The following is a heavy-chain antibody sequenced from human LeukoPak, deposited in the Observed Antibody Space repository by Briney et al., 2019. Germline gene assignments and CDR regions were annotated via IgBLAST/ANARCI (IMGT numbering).Heavy chain of an antibody. V-gene: IGHV1-69*01. Sequence: SVKVSCKASGGTFSSYAISWVRQAPGQGLEWMGGIIPIFGTASYAQKFQGRVTITADESTSTAYMELSSMRSEDTAVYYCARDGYYYDSSGYYFAYWGQGTLVTVSS. J-gene: IGHJ4*02. D-gene: IGHD3-22*01. CDR3: ARDGYYYDSSGYYFAY. CDR2: IIPIFGTA. CDR1: GGTFSSYA.